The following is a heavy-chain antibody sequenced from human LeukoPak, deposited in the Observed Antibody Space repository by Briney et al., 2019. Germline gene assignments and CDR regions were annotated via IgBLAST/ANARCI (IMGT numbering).Heavy chain of an antibody. CDR1: GGSVSSGSYY. D-gene: IGHD3-10*01. V-gene: IGHV4-39*07. J-gene: IGHJ6*02. CDR3: ARDSIGMGFGANYGMDV. Sequence: SETLSLTCTVSGGSVSSGSYYWSWIRQPPGKGLEWIGEINHSGSTNYNPSLKSRVTISVDTSKNQFSLKLSSVTAADTAVYYCARDSIGMGFGANYGMDVWGQGTTVTVSS. CDR2: INHSGST.